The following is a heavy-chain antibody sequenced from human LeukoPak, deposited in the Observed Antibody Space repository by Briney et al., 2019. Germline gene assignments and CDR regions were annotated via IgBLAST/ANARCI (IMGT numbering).Heavy chain of an antibody. D-gene: IGHD1-26*01. V-gene: IGHV1-46*01. J-gene: IGHJ6*02. CDR2: INPSGGST. CDR1: RYTFTSYY. CDR3: ASGYREGAIRGDYYYYGMDV. Sequence: ASVKVSCKASRYTFTSYYMHWVRQAPGQGLEWMGIINPSGGSTSYAQKFQGRVTMTRDTSTSTVYMELSSLRSEDTAVYYCASGYREGAIRGDYYYYGMDVWGQGTTVTVSS.